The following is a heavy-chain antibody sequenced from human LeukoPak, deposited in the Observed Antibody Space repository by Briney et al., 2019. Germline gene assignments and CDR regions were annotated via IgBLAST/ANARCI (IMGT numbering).Heavy chain of an antibody. V-gene: IGHV3-48*01. Sequence: GGSLRLSCAASGFTFSSYAMNWVRQAPGKGLEWVSYISSSSSTIYYADSVKGRFTISRDNAKNSLYLQMNSLRAEDTAVYYCARDPRGEYCTNGVCSKTTPQIFQHWGQGTLVTVSS. CDR2: ISSSSSTI. J-gene: IGHJ1*01. CDR3: ARDPRGEYCTNGVCSKTTPQIFQH. CDR1: GFTFSSYA. D-gene: IGHD2-8*01.